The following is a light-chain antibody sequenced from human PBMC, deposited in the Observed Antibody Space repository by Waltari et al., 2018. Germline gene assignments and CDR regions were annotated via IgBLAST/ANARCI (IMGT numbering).Light chain of an antibody. CDR2: DAS. V-gene: IGKV3-11*01. CDR3: QQRSSWTPHT. Sequence: EIVLTQSPATLSLSPGETATLSCRASQSVGTYLAWYQQKPGQAPRLLSFDASTRATVIPDRFRCSVSGTDFTLTISSLEPEDFALYYCQQRSSWTPHTFGQGARLEIK. J-gene: IGKJ2*01. CDR1: QSVGTY.